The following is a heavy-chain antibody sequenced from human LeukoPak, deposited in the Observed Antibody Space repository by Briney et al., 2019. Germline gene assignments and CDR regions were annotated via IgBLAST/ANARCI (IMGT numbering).Heavy chain of an antibody. CDR3: VKGLSSWYHNWDTVNGLDAFDI. V-gene: IGHV3-64D*06. D-gene: IGHD6-13*01. CDR2: ISSNGGST. J-gene: IGHJ3*02. Sequence: GGSLRLSCSASGFTFSSYAMHWVRQAPGKGLEYVSAISSNGGSTYYADSVKGRFTISRDNSKNTLYLQMSSLRAEDTAVYYCVKGLSSWYHNWDTVNGLDAFDIWGQGTMVTVSS. CDR1: GFTFSSYA.